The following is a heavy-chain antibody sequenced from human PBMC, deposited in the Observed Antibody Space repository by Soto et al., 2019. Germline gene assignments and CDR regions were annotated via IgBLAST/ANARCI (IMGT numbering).Heavy chain of an antibody. V-gene: IGHV1-69*13. Sequence: SVKVSCKASGGTFSSYAISWVRQAPGQGLEWMGGIIPIFGTANYAQKFQGRVTITADESTSTAYMELSSLRSEDTAVYYCASTRYSSSRRYYYYYGMDVWGQGTTVTVSS. D-gene: IGHD6-6*01. CDR1: GGTFSSYA. J-gene: IGHJ6*02. CDR3: ASTRYSSSRRYYYYYGMDV. CDR2: IIPIFGTA.